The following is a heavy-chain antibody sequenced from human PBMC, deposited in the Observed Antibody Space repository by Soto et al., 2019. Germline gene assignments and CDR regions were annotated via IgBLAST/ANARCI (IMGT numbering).Heavy chain of an antibody. Sequence: SETLSLTCTVSGGSISSYYWSWIRQPPGKGLEWIGYIYYSGSNNYNPSLKSRVTISVDTSKNQFSLKLSSLTAADTAVYYCARGRPQKGGYCSSTSCYSYYYYYMDVWGKGTTVTVS. D-gene: IGHD2-2*01. CDR3: ARGRPQKGGYCSSTSCYSYYYYYMDV. J-gene: IGHJ6*03. CDR1: GGSISSYY. V-gene: IGHV4-59*01. CDR2: IYYSGSN.